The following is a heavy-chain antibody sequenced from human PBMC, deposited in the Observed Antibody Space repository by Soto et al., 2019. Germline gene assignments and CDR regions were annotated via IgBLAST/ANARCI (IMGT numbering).Heavy chain of an antibody. J-gene: IGHJ4*02. Sequence: GGSLRLSCAASGFTFSSYWMGWVRQAPGKGLEWVANIKQDGSEKYYVDSVKGRFTISRDNAKNSLYLQMNSLRAEDTAVYYCARDPLLVRYCSGGSCPWAYWGQGTLVTVSS. D-gene: IGHD2-15*01. CDR3: ARDPLLVRYCSGGSCPWAY. CDR2: IKQDGSEK. V-gene: IGHV3-7*01. CDR1: GFTFSSYW.